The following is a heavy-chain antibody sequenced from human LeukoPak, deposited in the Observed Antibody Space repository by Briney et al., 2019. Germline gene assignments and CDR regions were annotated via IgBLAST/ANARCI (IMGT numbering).Heavy chain of an antibody. D-gene: IGHD6-13*01. J-gene: IGHJ5*02. Sequence: SVKVSFKASGGTFSSYAISWVRQAPGQGLEWMGGIIPIFGTANYAQKFQGRVTITADESTSTAYMELSSLRSEDTAVYYCARGRTGGIAAAGALNYNWFDPWGQGTVVTVSS. CDR3: ARGRTGGIAAAGALNYNWFDP. CDR2: IIPIFGTA. V-gene: IGHV1-69*01. CDR1: GGTFSSYA.